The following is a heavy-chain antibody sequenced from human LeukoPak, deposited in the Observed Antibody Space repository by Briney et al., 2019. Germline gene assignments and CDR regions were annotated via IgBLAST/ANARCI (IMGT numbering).Heavy chain of an antibody. V-gene: IGHV3-74*01. J-gene: IGHJ4*02. CDR3: ARGLYCSSTSCYIFDY. CDR1: GFTFSSYW. Sequence: GGSLRLSCAAPGFTFSSYWMHWVRQAPGKGLVWVSRINSDGSSTSYADSVKGRFTISRDNAKNTLYLQMNSLRAEDTAVYYCARGLYCSSTSCYIFDYWGQGTLVTVSS. CDR2: INSDGSST. D-gene: IGHD2-2*02.